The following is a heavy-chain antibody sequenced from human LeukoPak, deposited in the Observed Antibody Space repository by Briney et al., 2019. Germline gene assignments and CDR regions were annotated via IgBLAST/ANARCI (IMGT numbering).Heavy chain of an antibody. Sequence: GGSLRLSCAASGFTFSNYWMSWVRQAPGKGLEWLANIYQDGSEIYYVDSVKGRFTISRDNGKNSLYLQINSLRADDTAVYYCARDQGSMIVVRPTNWFFDLWGRGTLVTVSS. CDR2: IYQDGSEI. J-gene: IGHJ2*01. CDR3: ARDQGSMIVVRPTNWFFDL. CDR1: GFTFSNYW. V-gene: IGHV3-7*01. D-gene: IGHD3-22*01.